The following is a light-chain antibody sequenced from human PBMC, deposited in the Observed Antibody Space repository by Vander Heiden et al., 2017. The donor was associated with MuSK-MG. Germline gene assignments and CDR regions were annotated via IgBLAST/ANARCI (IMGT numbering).Light chain of an antibody. CDR3: QQDNGYPLT. CDR1: QSISTY. Sequence: DIQMTQSPSTLSASAGDRVTITCRASQSISTYLAWYQQKPGRAPNLLIFEASTLKTGVPSRFSGSGSGTEFTLTITSLHPDDFATYYCQQDNGYPLTFGGGTKVEIK. V-gene: IGKV1-5*03. J-gene: IGKJ4*01. CDR2: EAS.